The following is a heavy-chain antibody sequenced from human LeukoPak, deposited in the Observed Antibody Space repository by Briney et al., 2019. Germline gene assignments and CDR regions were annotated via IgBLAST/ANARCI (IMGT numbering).Heavy chain of an antibody. CDR3: ARIKEWLLGSYFDY. CDR2: IAASGTT. D-gene: IGHD3-3*01. J-gene: IGHJ4*02. V-gene: IGHV4-4*08. CDR1: GGSIESYY. Sequence: SETLSLTCSVSGGSIESYYWSWIRQPPGKGLEFIGYIAASGTTKHNPSLMSRVTLSMDTSKNQFSLKLRSVTAADTGVYYCARIKEWLLGSYFDYWGQGILVTVSS.